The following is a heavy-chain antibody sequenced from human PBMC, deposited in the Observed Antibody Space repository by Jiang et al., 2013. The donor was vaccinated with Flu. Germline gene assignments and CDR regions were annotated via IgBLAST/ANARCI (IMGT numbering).Heavy chain of an antibody. V-gene: IGHV1-2*02. J-gene: IGHJ3*02. CDR2: INPNSGGT. D-gene: IGHD2-15*01. Sequence: LVESGAEVKKPGASVKVSCKASGYTFTGYYMHWVRQAPGQGLEWMGWINPNSGGTNYAQKFQGRVTMTRDTSISTAYMELSRLRSDDTAVYYCARVWGDCSGGSCYLNAFDIWGQGTMVTVSS. CDR1: GYTFTGYY. CDR3: ARVWGDCSGGSCYLNAFDI.